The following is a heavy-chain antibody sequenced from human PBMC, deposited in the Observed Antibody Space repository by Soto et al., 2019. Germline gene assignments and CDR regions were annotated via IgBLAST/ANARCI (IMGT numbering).Heavy chain of an antibody. Sequence: SGGSLRLSCAASGFTFSSYAMSWVRQAPGKGLEWVSVITDSGASTFYADSVKGRFTISRDNSKNTLYLQMNSLRAEDTAIFYCAKVGSYCTSTSCPANFDYWGQGTLVTVSS. J-gene: IGHJ4*02. CDR3: AKVGSYCTSTSCPANFDY. D-gene: IGHD2-2*01. CDR2: ITDSGAST. V-gene: IGHV3-23*01. CDR1: GFTFSSYA.